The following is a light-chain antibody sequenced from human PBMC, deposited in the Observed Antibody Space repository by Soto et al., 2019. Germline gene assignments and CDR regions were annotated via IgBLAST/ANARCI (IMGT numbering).Light chain of an antibody. CDR3: GTWDNSLSAGA. CDR1: SSNIGNNY. J-gene: IGLJ2*01. CDR2: DNN. V-gene: IGLV1-51*01. Sequence: QSVLTQPPSVSAAPGQKVTISCSGSSSNIGNNYVSWYQQLPGTAPKLLIYDNNKRPSGIPDRFPGSKSGTSATLDITGLQTGDEADYYCGTWDNSLSAGAFGGGTKLTVL.